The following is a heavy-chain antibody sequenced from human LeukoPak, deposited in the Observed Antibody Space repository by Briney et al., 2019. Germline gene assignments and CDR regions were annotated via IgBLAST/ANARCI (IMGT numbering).Heavy chain of an antibody. Sequence: GGSLRLSCAASGFTFSSYAMSWVRQAPGKGLEWVSAIGGRDGSTYYADSVKGRFTISRDNSKNTLYVQMNSLRAEDTAVYYCAVDIAAAGDFDYWGQGTLVTVSS. D-gene: IGHD6-13*01. CDR1: GFTFSSYA. CDR2: IGGRDGST. CDR3: AVDIAAAGDFDY. V-gene: IGHV3-23*01. J-gene: IGHJ4*02.